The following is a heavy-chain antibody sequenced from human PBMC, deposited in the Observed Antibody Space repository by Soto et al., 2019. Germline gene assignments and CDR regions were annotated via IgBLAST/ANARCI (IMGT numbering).Heavy chain of an antibody. CDR3: ARSIVVVTAADY. V-gene: IGHV1-3*01. CDR1: GYTFTSYA. CDR2: GNAGNGNT. Sequence: QVQLVQSGAEVKKPGASVKVSCKASGYTFTSYAMHWVRQAPGQRLEWMGWGNAGNGNTKYSQKFQGRVTITRDTSASTAYMELSSLRSEDTAVYYCARSIVVVTAADYWGQGTLVTVSS. D-gene: IGHD2-21*02. J-gene: IGHJ4*02.